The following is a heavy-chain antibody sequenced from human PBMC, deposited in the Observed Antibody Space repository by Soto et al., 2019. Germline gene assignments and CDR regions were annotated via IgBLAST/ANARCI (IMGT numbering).Heavy chain of an antibody. CDR3: ARGGIAAAGTFDY. J-gene: IGHJ4*02. Sequence: SETLSLTCAVSGGSISSGGYSWSWIRQPPGKGLEWIGYIYHSGSTYYNPSLKSRVTISVDRSKNQFSLKLSSVTAADTAVYYCARGGIAAAGTFDYWGQGTLVTVSS. V-gene: IGHV4-30-2*01. CDR2: IYHSGST. D-gene: IGHD6-13*01. CDR1: GGSISSGGYS.